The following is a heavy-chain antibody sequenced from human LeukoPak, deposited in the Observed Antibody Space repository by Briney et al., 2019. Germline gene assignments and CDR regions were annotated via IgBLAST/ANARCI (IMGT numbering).Heavy chain of an antibody. V-gene: IGHV4-39*01. Sequence: SETLSLTCTVSGGSISSSNYYWGWIRQPPGKGLEWIGSIYYSGSTYYNPPLKSRVTISVDTSKNQFSLKLSSVTAADTAVYYCARQYCSGGSCYSRGGEYWGQGTLVTVSS. D-gene: IGHD2-15*01. CDR3: ARQYCSGGSCYSRGGEY. CDR2: IYYSGST. CDR1: GGSISSSNYY. J-gene: IGHJ4*02.